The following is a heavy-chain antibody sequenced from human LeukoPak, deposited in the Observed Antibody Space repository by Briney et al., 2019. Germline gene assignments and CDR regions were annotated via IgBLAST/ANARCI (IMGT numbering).Heavy chain of an antibody. J-gene: IGHJ4*02. CDR1: GYTFTGYY. V-gene: IGHV1-2*02. CDR2: INPNSRGT. CDR3: ARDTSYYCSGGSCYSGGTWCDY. D-gene: IGHD2-15*01. Sequence: ASVKVSCKASGYTFTGYYMHGVRQAPGQGLEWMGWINPNSRGTNYAQKFQGRVTMTRDTSISSAYMELSRLRSDDTAVYHCARDTSYYCSGGSCYSGGTWCDYWGQGTLVTVSS.